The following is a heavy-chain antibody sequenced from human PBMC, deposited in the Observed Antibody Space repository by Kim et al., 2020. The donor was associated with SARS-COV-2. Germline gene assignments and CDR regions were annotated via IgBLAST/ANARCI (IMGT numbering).Heavy chain of an antibody. CDR2: IYYSGST. D-gene: IGHD2-2*02. CDR1: GGSISSSSYY. V-gene: IGHV4-39*01. J-gene: IGHJ2*01. CDR3: ARHPRYCSSTSCYTGYWYFDL. Sequence: SETLSLTCTVSGGSISSSSYYWGWIRQPPGKGLEWIGSIYYSGSTYYNPSLKSRITISVDTSKNQFSLKLSSVTAADTAVYYCARHPRYCSSTSCYTGYWYFDLWGRGALVTVSS.